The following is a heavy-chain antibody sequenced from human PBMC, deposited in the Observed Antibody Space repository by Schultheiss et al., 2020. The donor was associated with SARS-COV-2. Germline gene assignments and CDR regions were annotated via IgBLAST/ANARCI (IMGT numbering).Heavy chain of an antibody. CDR2: IYHSGST. D-gene: IGHD3-10*01. CDR1: GGSISSGGYS. J-gene: IGHJ5*02. V-gene: IGHV4-30-2*01. Sequence: SETLSLTCAVSGGSISSGGYSWSWIRQPPGKGLEWIGYIYHSGSTNYNPSLKSRVTISVDTSKNQFSLKLSSVTAADTAVYYCARDTPPVMVRGPNWFDPWGQGTLVTVSS. CDR3: ARDTPPVMVRGPNWFDP.